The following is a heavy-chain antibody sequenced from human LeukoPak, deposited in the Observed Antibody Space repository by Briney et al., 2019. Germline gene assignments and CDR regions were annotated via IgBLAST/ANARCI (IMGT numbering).Heavy chain of an antibody. J-gene: IGHJ4*02. CDR1: GFTFSNYW. CDR3: AREGTLRAHWDPFDY. V-gene: IGHV3-7*03. CDR2: IKTDGSEI. Sequence: SGGSLRLSCVVSGFTFSNYWMSWVRQAPGKGLEWVATIKTDGSEIYYVDSVKGRFTISRDNVRSSVYLQMNSLRGEDTAVYYCAREGTLRAHWDPFDYWGQGTLVTVSS. D-gene: IGHD1-14*01.